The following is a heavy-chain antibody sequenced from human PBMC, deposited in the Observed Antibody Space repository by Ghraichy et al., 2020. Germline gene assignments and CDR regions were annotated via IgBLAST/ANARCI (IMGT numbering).Heavy chain of an antibody. J-gene: IGHJ3*01. V-gene: IGHV3-23*01. CDR2: VSYSASSS. Sequence: GGSLRLSCEASGFIFSMYAMNWVRQAPGKGLEWVSVVSYSASSSHDADSVKGRFTISRDNAKSTIYLEMSSLRAEDTATYYCARSCLPYGASWHEDAFDLWGRGTVVTVSS. CDR3: ARSCLPYGASWHEDAFDL. CDR1: GFIFSMYA. D-gene: IGHD2-21*01.